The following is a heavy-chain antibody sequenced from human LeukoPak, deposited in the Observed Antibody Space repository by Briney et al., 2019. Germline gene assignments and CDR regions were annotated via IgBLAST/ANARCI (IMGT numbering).Heavy chain of an antibody. CDR2: ISWNSGSI. D-gene: IGHD6-13*01. Sequence: GGSLRLSCAASGFTFDDYAMHWVRQAPGKGLEWVSGISWNSGSIGYADSVKGRFTISRDNAKNSLYLQMNSLRAEGTALYYCALLSDSSWNNDAFDIWGQGTMVTVSS. J-gene: IGHJ3*02. V-gene: IGHV3-9*01. CDR3: ALLSDSSWNNDAFDI. CDR1: GFTFDDYA.